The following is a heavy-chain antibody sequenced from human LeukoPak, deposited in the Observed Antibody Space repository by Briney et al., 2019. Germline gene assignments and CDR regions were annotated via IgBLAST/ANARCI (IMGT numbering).Heavy chain of an antibody. CDR2: INARGDT. V-gene: IGHV4-34*01. D-gene: IGHD2-2*01. CDR3: ARGQVPAARGYNRFDP. J-gene: IGHJ5*02. Sequence: SETLSLTCAVYGWSFNDYYWNWIRQPPGEGMEWIGEINARGDTNFNPSLKSRVTISVDTSKSQFSLRLTSMIAADTAVYYCARGQVPAARGYNRFDPWGQGTLVTVSS. CDR1: GWSFNDYY.